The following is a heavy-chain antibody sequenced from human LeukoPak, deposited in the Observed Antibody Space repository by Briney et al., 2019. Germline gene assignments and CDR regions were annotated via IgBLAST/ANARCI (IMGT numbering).Heavy chain of an antibody. J-gene: IGHJ4*02. CDR3: ARFLHGNSLDH. CDR2: IYHDGSDT. D-gene: IGHD1-7*01. Sequence: GESLQISCKGSGDTFTDTYIAWVRQVGGKGLEWMGIIYHDGSDTRYNPSFEGQVTISVDHSISTAYLQWTSLKTSDTAMYYCARFLHGNSLDHWGQGTLVTVSS. CDR1: GDTFTDTY. V-gene: IGHV5-51*01.